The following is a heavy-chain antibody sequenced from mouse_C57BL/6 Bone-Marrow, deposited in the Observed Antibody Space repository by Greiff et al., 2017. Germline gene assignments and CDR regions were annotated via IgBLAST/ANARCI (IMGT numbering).Heavy chain of an antibody. CDR3: ARGAGREVFYYAMDY. CDR2: IWRGGST. J-gene: IGHJ4*01. Sequence: VQLQQSGPGLVQPSQSLSITCTVSGFSLTSYGVHWVRQSPGKGLEWLGVIWRGGSTDYNAAFISRLSISKDNSKSQVFFKMNSLQADDTAIYYCARGAGREVFYYAMDYWGQGTSVTVSS. D-gene: IGHD3-3*01. CDR1: GFSLTSYG. V-gene: IGHV2-2*01.